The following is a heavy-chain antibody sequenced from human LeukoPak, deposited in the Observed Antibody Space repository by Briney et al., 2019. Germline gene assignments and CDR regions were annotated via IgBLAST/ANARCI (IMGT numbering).Heavy chain of an antibody. CDR3: ARRASLTWYFDY. J-gene: IGHJ4*02. Sequence: SETLSLTCTVSGGSIRSYYWSWIRQPPGKGLEWIGYIYYSGSTNYNPSLKSRVTISVDTSKNQFSLKLSSVTAADTAVYYCARRASLTWYFDYWGQGTLVTVSS. D-gene: IGHD2-2*01. V-gene: IGHV4-59*08. CDR1: GGSIRSYY. CDR2: IYYSGST.